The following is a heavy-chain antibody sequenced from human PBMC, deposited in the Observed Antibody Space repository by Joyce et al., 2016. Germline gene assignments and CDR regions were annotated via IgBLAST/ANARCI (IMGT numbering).Heavy chain of an antibody. Sequence: QVLLVQSGAAVTRPGSSLRVSCKSSGGDFSNYTVNWVRQAPGERLEWRGGIIPFFGAAKYAEDFQGRVTLTADQSTRTAYLELSSLTSADTSVYYCARGGTSSDYYFFYTLDVWGPGTTVIVSS. CDR2: IIPFFGAA. CDR1: GGDFSNYT. J-gene: IGHJ6*02. V-gene: IGHV1-69*12. CDR3: ARGGTSSDYYFFYTLDV. D-gene: IGHD1-14*01.